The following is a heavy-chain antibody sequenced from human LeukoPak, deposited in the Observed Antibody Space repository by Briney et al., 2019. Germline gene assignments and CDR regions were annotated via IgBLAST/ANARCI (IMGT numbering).Heavy chain of an antibody. D-gene: IGHD5-12*01. J-gene: IGHJ4*02. V-gene: IGHV3-23*01. Sequence: PGGSLRLSCAASGFTFSSYAMSWVRQAPGKGLEWVSAISGSGGSTYYADSVKGRFAISRDNSKNTLYLQMNSLRAEDTAVYYCAKPLFLSGYGSRGIFDYWGQGTLVTVSS. CDR2: ISGSGGST. CDR3: AKPLFLSGYGSRGIFDY. CDR1: GFTFSSYA.